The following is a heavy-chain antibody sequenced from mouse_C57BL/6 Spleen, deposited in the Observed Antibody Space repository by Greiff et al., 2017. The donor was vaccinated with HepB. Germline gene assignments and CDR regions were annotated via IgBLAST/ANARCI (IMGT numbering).Heavy chain of an antibody. CDR1: GYAFTNYL. CDR2: INPGSGGT. V-gene: IGHV1-54*01. CDR3: ARHYDRAY. J-gene: IGHJ3*01. D-gene: IGHD2-4*01. Sequence: VQLQQSGAELVRPGTSVKVSCKASGYAFTNYLIEWVKQRPGQGLEWIGVINPGSGGTNYNEKFKGKATLTADKSSSTAYRQLSSLTSEDSAVYFCARHYDRAYWGQGTLVTVSA.